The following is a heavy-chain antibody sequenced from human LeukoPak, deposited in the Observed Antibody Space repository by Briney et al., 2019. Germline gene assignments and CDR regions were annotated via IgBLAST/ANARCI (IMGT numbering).Heavy chain of an antibody. J-gene: IGHJ4*02. CDR3: ARICPLDRSGWTGFLFLYDY. Sequence: SGPALVKPTQTLTLTCTFSGFSLSTSGMCVSWIRQPPGKALEWLARIDWDDDKYYSTSLKTRLTISKDTSKNQVVLTMTNMDPVDTATYYCARICPLDRSGWTGFLFLYDYWGQGTLVTVSS. V-gene: IGHV2-70*11. CDR2: IDWDDDK. D-gene: IGHD6-19*01. CDR1: GFSLSTSGMC.